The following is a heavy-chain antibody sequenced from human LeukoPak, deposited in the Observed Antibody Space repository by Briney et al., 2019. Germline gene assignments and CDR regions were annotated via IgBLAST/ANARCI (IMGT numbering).Heavy chain of an antibody. CDR2: IYYSGST. Sequence: SETLSLTCAVYGGSFSGYYWSWIRQPPGKGLEWIGSIYYSGSTYYNPSLKSRVTISVNTSKNQSSLKLSSVTAADTAVYYCARGLGGALYRHSSSWYLLNFDYWGQGTLVTVSS. D-gene: IGHD6-13*01. V-gene: IGHV4-34*01. J-gene: IGHJ4*02. CDR3: ARGLGGALYRHSSSWYLLNFDY. CDR1: GGSFSGYY.